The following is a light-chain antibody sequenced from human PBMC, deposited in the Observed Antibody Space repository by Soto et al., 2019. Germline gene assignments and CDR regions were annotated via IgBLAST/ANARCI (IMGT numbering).Light chain of an antibody. CDR3: QQVNGYPFT. CDR2: AAS. Sequence: DIQLTQSPSFLSASVGDTVTITCRASQDISTSLAWYQQKPGMAPKLLIYAASTLHSGVPSRFSGSGSATDFTLTISGLQPEDIATYSYQQVNGYPFTCGGGTKVEIK. V-gene: IGKV1-9*01. CDR1: QDISTS. J-gene: IGKJ4*01.